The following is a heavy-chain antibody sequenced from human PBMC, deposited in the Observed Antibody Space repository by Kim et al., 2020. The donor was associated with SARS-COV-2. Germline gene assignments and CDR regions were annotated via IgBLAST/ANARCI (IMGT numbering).Heavy chain of an antibody. Sequence: SETLSLTCTVSGGSISSGGYYWSWIRQHPGKGLEWIGYIYYSGSTYYNPSLKSRVTISVDTSKNQFSLKLSSVTAADTAVYYCARDGQLPYVPQGGAASGYSYGYFDYWGQGTLVTVSS. CDR2: IYYSGST. CDR1: GGSISSGGYY. J-gene: IGHJ4*02. D-gene: IGHD5-18*01. V-gene: IGHV4-31*03. CDR3: ARDGQLPYVPQGGAASGYSYGYFDY.